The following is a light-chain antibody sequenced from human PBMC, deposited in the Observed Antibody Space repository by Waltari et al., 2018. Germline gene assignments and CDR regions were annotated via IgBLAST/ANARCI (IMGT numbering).Light chain of an antibody. V-gene: IGKV1-39*01. CDR2: AAS. CDR1: QSISIY. Sequence: DIQMTQSPSSLSASVGDRVSITCRTSQSISIYLNWYQQKPGKAPKLLIYAASSLQSGVPSRFSGGGSGTDFTLTISSLQPEDFATYYCQQSYSTLRTFGQGTRV. J-gene: IGKJ1*01. CDR3: QQSYSTLRT.